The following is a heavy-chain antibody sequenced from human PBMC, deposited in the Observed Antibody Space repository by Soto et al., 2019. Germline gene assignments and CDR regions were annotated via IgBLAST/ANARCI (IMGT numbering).Heavy chain of an antibody. CDR2: INPSGGST. CDR3: ASGGYCISTRWTSYMDA. Sequence: ASVKVSCKASGYTFTSYYMHWVRQAPGQGLEWMGIINPSGGSTSYAQKFQGRVTMTRDTSTSTVYMELSSLRSEDTAVYYCASGGYCISTRWTSYMDAWGKGNAVTVSS. V-gene: IGHV1-46*03. CDR1: GYTFTSYY. J-gene: IGHJ6*03. D-gene: IGHD2-2*03.